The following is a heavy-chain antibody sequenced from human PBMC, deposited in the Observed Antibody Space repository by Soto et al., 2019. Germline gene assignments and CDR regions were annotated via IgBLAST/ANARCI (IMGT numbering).Heavy chain of an antibody. CDR3: ARAGHYYDSSGYAT. Sequence: QVKLVQSGTEVKKPGASMKVSCKASGYSFATSGISWVRQAPGQGLEWMGWISAYNGNTNYEQKLQDRDTMTTDTSTSTAYLELRSLRSDDTAVYYCARAGHYYDSSGYATWGQGTLVTVS. CDR2: ISAYNGNT. V-gene: IGHV1-18*01. D-gene: IGHD3-22*01. J-gene: IGHJ5*02. CDR1: GYSFATSG.